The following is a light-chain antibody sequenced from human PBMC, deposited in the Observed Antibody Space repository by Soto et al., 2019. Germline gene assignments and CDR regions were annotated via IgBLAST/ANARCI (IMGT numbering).Light chain of an antibody. V-gene: IGKV1-39*01. CDR1: QDISNY. J-gene: IGKJ1*01. CDR2: AAS. CDR3: QQSYSSPPT. Sequence: DIQMTQSPSSLSAPVGDRVTITCQASQDISNYLNWYQQKPGTAPKLLIFAASSLQSGVPSRFSGSRSGPDFTLTISSLQPEDFATYYCQQSYSSPPTFGQGTKVDIK.